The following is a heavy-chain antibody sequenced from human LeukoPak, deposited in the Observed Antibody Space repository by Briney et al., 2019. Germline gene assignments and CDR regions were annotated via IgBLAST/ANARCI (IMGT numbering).Heavy chain of an antibody. CDR1: GYTFATSG. J-gene: IGHJ4*02. CDR3: ARDHQYDFDY. V-gene: IGHV1-18*01. D-gene: IGHD2-2*01. Sequence: ASVTVSFMASGYTFATSGISGVRQAPGQGREWMGWIGAYNGNTNYVQKFQGRVTMTTETSRSTAYMELRSLRSDDTAVYYCARDHQYDFDYWGQGTLVTVSS. CDR2: IGAYNGNT.